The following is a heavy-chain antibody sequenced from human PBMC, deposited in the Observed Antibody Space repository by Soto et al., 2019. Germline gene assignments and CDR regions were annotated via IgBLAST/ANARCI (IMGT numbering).Heavy chain of an antibody. J-gene: IGHJ3*01. CDR2: IYYSGST. D-gene: IGHD3-10*01. Sequence: PSETLSLTCTVSGGSISSYYWSWIRQPPGKGLEWIGYIYYSGSTNHNPSLKSRVTISVDTAKNQFSLKLSSVTAADTAVYYCARLVLLLLGELIRAYDLWGKGTMGT. CDR3: ARLVLLLLGELIRAYDL. CDR1: GGSISSYY. V-gene: IGHV4-59*01.